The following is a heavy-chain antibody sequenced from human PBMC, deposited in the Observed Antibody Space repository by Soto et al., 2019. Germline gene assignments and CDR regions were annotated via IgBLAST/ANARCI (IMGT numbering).Heavy chain of an antibody. CDR3: ARIGSIAAAPRP. Sequence: LKISCKGSGYSFTSYWTSWVRQMPGKGLEWMGRIDPSDSYTNYSPSFQGHVTISADKSISTAYLQWSSLKASDTAMYYCARIGSIAAAPRPWGQGTLVTVSS. V-gene: IGHV5-10-1*01. CDR2: IDPSDSYT. J-gene: IGHJ5*02. CDR1: GYSFTSYW. D-gene: IGHD6-13*01.